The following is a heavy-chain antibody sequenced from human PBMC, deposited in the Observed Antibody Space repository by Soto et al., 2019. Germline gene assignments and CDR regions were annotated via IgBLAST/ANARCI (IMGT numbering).Heavy chain of an antibody. CDR1: GFSFSSYD. J-gene: IGHJ6*04. CDR2: IGTDDDT. Sequence: GGTLRLSCAASGFSFSSYDMHWVRQATGKGLEWVSAIGTDDDTYYQGSVKRRFTISRDNAKNYFYLQMNILRAEDAAVYYCARGPYRMDAWGKGTRVTVS. V-gene: IGHV3-13*01. CDR3: ARGPYRMDA.